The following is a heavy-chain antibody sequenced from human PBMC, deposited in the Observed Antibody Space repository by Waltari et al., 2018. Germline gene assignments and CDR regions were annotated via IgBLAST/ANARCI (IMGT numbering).Heavy chain of an antibody. V-gene: IGHV4-38-2*01. CDR2: IYHSGST. J-gene: IGHJ4*02. D-gene: IGHD3-22*01. Sequence: QVQLQESGPGLVKPSETLSLTCAVSGYSISSGYYWGWIRQPPGKGREWIGSIYHSGSTYYNPSLKSRVTISVDTSKNQFSLKLSSVTAADTAVYYCARVGDSSGYYKGLDYWGQGTLVTVSS. CDR3: ARVGDSSGYYKGLDY. CDR1: GYSISSGYY.